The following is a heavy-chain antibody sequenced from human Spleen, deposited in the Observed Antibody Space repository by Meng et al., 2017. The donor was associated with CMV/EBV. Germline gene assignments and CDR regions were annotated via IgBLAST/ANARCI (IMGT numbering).Heavy chain of an antibody. J-gene: IGHJ6*02. CDR3: AKNMHLGSAWYWPSPYGMDV. CDR1: GFTFDDYA. CDR2: ISWDGITT. V-gene: IGHV3-43*01. Sequence: GESLKISCAASGFTFDDYAMHWVRQSPGKGLEWVSIISWDGITTYYADSVKGRFTISRDNSKNALYLQMNSLRTEDTALYYCAKNMHLGSAWYWPSPYGMDVWGQGTTVTVSS. D-gene: IGHD6-19*01.